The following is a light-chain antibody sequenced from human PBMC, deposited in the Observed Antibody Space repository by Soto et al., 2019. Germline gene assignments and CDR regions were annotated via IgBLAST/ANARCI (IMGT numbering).Light chain of an antibody. CDR3: QLYKNVILT. CDR2: DAS. CDR1: EDVSDY. V-gene: IGKV1-33*01. Sequence: DLKMTQSPSSQSASVGDSVTLTCQASEDVSDYVNWYQQQPGRAPKLLIYDASKLETGVPSRFSGSGSGTDFSFTIRDLQPEDFATYYCQLYKNVILTFGGGTRVDI. J-gene: IGKJ4*01.